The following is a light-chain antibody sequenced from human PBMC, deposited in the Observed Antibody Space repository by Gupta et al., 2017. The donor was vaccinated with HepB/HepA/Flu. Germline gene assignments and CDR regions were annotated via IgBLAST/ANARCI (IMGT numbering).Light chain of an antibody. CDR2: GAS. V-gene: IGKV3-15*01. J-gene: IGKJ1*01. CDR3: QQYDKWPGT. Sequence: EIVMTQSPATLSVYPGERATLSCRASQSVSSNLAWYQQKPGQAPRLLIYGASTRATGIPARFSGSGSGTEFTLTISSLQSEDFVVYYCQQYDKWPGTFGQGTKVEVK. CDR1: QSVSSN.